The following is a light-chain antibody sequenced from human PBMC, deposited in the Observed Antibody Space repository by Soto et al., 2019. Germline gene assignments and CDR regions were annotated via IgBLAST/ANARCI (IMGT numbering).Light chain of an antibody. V-gene: IGLV1-51*01. CDR3: GTWDSSLGAVV. CDR2: DND. Sequence: QSVLTQPPSVSAAPGQKGTISCSGSGYNIGSNSVSWYQQLPGTAHKILIYDNDKRLSGIPDRLSGSKSGASATLGITRLQTGDEADYYCGTWDSSLGAVVFGGGTKLTVL. CDR1: GYNIGSNS. J-gene: IGLJ3*02.